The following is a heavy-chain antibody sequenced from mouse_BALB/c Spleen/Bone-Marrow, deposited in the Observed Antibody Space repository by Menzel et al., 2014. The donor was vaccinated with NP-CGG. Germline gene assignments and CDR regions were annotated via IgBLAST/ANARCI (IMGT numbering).Heavy chain of an antibody. Sequence: QVQLQQSGAELVRPGTSVKVSCKASGYAFTNYLIEWVKQRPGQGLEWMCLINPGSGGTNYNEKFKGKATLTADKSSSTAYMQLSSLTSDDSAVYFCARRDYAMDYWGQGTSVTVSS. CDR3: ARRDYAMDY. J-gene: IGHJ4*01. CDR2: INPGSGGT. CDR1: GYAFTNYL. V-gene: IGHV1-54*01.